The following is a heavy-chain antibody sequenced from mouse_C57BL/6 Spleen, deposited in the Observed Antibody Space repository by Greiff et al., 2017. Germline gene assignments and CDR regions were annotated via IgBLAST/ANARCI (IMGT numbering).Heavy chain of an antibody. V-gene: IGHV5-17*01. CDR2: ISSGSSTI. D-gene: IGHD4-1*01. J-gene: IGHJ4*01. CDR1: GFTFSDYG. Sequence: EVKVVESGGGLVKPGGSLKLSCAASGFTFSDYGMHWVRQAPEKGLEWVAYISSGSSTIYYADTVKGRFTISRDNAKHTLFLQMTSLRSEDTAMYYCARLAVYAMDYWGQGTSVTVSS. CDR3: ARLAVYAMDY.